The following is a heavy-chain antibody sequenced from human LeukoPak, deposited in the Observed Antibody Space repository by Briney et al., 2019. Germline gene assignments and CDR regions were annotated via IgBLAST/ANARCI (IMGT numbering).Heavy chain of an antibody. Sequence: GGSLRLSCAASGFTFSSYAMSWVRQAPGKGLEWVSAISGSGGSTYYAGSVKGRFTISRDNSKNTLYLQMNSLRAEDTAVYYCAKGKEWIQLWFDYWGQGTLVTVSS. CDR2: ISGSGGST. D-gene: IGHD5-18*01. CDR1: GFTFSSYA. CDR3: AKGKEWIQLWFDY. J-gene: IGHJ4*02. V-gene: IGHV3-23*01.